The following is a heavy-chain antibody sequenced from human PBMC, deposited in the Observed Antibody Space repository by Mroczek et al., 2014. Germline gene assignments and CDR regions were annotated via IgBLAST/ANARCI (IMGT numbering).Heavy chain of an antibody. V-gene: IGHV4-61*02. D-gene: IGHD3-22*01. CDR3: ARDQDYYDSSGYHPYGFDY. CDR2: IYTSGST. CDR1: GGSISSGSYY. Sequence: VQLVESGPGLVKPSQTLSLTCTVSGGSISSGSYYWSWIRQPAGKGLEWIGRIYTSGSTNYNPSLKSRVTISVDTSKNQFSLKLSSVTAADTAVYYCARDQDYYDSSGYHPYGFDYWGQGTLVTVSS. J-gene: IGHJ4*01.